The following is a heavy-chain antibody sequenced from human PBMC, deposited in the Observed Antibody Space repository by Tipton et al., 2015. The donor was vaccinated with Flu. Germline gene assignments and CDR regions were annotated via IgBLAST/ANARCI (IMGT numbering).Heavy chain of an antibody. D-gene: IGHD1-26*01. CDR1: GGSINSTTYY. CDR3: ARYGSYFEY. J-gene: IGHJ4*02. Sequence: LRLSCTVSGGSINSTTYYWGWVRQPPGKGLEWIATVFHSGLTNYHPSLKSRVTISVDTSKNQFSLKVSSVTAADTAVYYCARYGSYFEYWGQGTLVTVSS. V-gene: IGHV4-39*07. CDR2: VFHSGLT.